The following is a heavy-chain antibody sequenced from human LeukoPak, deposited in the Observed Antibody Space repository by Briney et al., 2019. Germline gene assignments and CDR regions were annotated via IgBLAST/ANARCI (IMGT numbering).Heavy chain of an antibody. CDR1: GFTFSRYW. V-gene: IGHV3-21*01. CDR3: ARVEMWVLRGSDH. J-gene: IGHJ4*02. D-gene: IGHD3-10*02. CDR2: ISGKSDNS. Sequence: GGSLRLSCAASGFTFSRYWMSWVRQAPGKGLEWVSFISGKSDNSYYADSVEGRFTVSRDNAKNSLFLQLNSLRAEDTAVYYCARVEMWVLRGSDHWGQGVPVTVSS.